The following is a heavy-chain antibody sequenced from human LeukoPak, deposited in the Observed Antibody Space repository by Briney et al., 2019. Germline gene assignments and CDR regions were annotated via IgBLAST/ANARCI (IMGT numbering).Heavy chain of an antibody. CDR3: AREGIVVVPAAMGPWFDP. CDR1: GFTFSSYS. Sequence: KPGGSLRLSCAASGFTFSSYSMNWVRQAPGKGLDWVSSISSSSSYIYYADSVKGRFTISRDNAKNSLYLQMNSLRAEDTAVYYCAREGIVVVPAAMGPWFDPWGQGTLVTVSS. D-gene: IGHD2-2*01. CDR2: ISSSSSYI. J-gene: IGHJ5*02. V-gene: IGHV3-21*01.